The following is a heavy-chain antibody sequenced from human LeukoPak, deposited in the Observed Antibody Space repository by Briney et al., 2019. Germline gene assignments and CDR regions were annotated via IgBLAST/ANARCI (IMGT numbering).Heavy chain of an antibody. V-gene: IGHV4-4*02. D-gene: IGHD6-25*01. J-gene: IGHJ4*02. CDR1: GGSVSSTNW. CDR3: AREGGFYRPLDY. CDR2: VHLDGRT. Sequence: SETLSLTCDVSGGSVSSTNWWTWFRQPPGKGLEWIGEVHLDGRTNYNPSLKSRLVMSADLPENHISLKLTSVTAADTAVYYCAREGGFYRPLDYSGQGTLVTVSS.